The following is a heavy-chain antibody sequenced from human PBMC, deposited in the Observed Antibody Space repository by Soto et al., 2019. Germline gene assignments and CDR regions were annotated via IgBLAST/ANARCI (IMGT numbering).Heavy chain of an antibody. CDR3: ATAPGRETKVVVAAW. J-gene: IGHJ4*02. V-gene: IGHV3-30-3*01. CDR2: ISYDGTNK. Sequence: QVQLVESGGGVVQPGRSLRLSCAASGFSFSNYAMHWVRQAPDKGLEWVASISYDGTNKYHADSVKGRFTISRDNSKNTLYLQMNSLRTEDTAVYYCATAPGRETKVVVAAWWVQGTLVTVSS. D-gene: IGHD2-15*01. CDR1: GFSFSNYA.